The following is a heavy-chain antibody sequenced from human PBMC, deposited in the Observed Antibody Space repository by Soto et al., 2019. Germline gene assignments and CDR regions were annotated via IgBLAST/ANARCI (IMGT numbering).Heavy chain of an antibody. J-gene: IGHJ6*04. V-gene: IGHV2-26*01. CDR2: IFSNDEK. D-gene: IGHD3-3*01. CDR3: ARILFFGMGVYSCGLEV. Sequence: WVRQAPGKALEWLAHIFSNDEKSYSTSLKSRLTISKDTARTQVVLTMTNMDPVDTATYYCARILFFGMGVYSCGLEVWGKGATVPVSS.